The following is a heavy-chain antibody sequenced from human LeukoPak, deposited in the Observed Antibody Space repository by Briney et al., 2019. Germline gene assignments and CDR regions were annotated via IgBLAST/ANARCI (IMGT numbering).Heavy chain of an antibody. CDR3: ARGGGYQDY. CDR1: GGSISSHY. V-gene: IGHV4-59*11. D-gene: IGHD3-22*01. Sequence: ASETLSLTCTVSGGSISSHYWSWIRQPPGKGLEWIGYIYYSGSANYNPSLKSRVTISVDTSENQFSLKLSSVTAADTAVYYCARGGGYQDYWGQGTLVTVSS. CDR2: IYYSGSA. J-gene: IGHJ4*02.